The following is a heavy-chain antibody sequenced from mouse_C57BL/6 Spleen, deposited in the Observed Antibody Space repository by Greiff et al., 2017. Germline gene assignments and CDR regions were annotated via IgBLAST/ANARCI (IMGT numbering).Heavy chain of an antibody. V-gene: IGHV1-64*01. Sequence: QVQLQQPGAELVKPGASVKLSCKASGYTFTSYWMHWVKQRPGQGLEWIGMITPNSGSTNSNEKFKSKATLTVDKSSSTAYMQRSSLTSVDSAVNYCAIITTVVDFCYWGQGTTLTVSS. J-gene: IGHJ2*01. CDR2: ITPNSGST. CDR3: AIITTVVDFCY. CDR1: GYTFTSYW. D-gene: IGHD1-1*01.